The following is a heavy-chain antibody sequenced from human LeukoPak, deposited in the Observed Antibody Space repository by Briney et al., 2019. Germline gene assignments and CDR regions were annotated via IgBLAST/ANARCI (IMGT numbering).Heavy chain of an antibody. CDR1: GYTFTSYY. J-gene: IGHJ5*02. V-gene: IGHV1-46*01. D-gene: IGHD6-19*01. CDR3: ARDAVAGTEWFDP. Sequence: ASVKVSCKASGYTFTSYYMHWVRQAPGQGLEWMGIINPSGGSTSYAQKFQGRVTMTRDTSRSSVYMELSSLRSEDTAVYYCARDAVAGTEWFDPWGQGTLVTVSS. CDR2: INPSGGST.